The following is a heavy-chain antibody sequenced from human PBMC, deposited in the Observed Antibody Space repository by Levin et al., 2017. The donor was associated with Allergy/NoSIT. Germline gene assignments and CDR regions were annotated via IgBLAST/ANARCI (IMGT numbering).Heavy chain of an antibody. CDR1: GFTFSNAW. V-gene: IGHV3-15*01. J-gene: IGHJ6*02. D-gene: IGHD3-22*01. Sequence: GESLKISCAASGFTFSNAWMSWVRQAPGKGLEWVGRIKSKTDGGTTDYAAPVKGRFTISRDDSKNTLYLQMNSLKTEDTAVYYCTTGYYYDSSGSGPVWGQGTTVTVSS. CDR3: TTGYYYDSSGSGPV. CDR2: IKSKTDGGTT.